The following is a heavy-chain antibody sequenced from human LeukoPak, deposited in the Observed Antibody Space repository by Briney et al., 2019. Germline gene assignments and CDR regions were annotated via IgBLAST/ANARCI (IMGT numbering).Heavy chain of an antibody. J-gene: IGHJ5*02. Sequence: PSETLTLTCTVSGDSISTYYWSWMRQPPGEGLEWIGYIYYSGSTNYNPSLKSRVTISVDTSKNQFSLKLSSVTAVDTAVYFCARSSSSTLWWFDPWGQGILVTVSS. CDR3: ARSSSSTLWWFDP. CDR1: GDSISTYY. D-gene: IGHD6-13*01. V-gene: IGHV4-59*01. CDR2: IYYSGST.